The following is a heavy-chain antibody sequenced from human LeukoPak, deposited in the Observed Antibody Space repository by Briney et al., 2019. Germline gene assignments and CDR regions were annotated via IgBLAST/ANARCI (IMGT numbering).Heavy chain of an antibody. J-gene: IGHJ6*03. CDR3: AGHSSSCGGDCSDNYYYYYMDV. CDR2: IYPGDSDT. D-gene: IGHD2-21*02. V-gene: IGHV5-51*01. Sequence: GESLKISCKGSGYSFTSNWIGWVRQMPGKGLEWMGIIYPGDSDTRYNPSFRGQVTISADKSISTAYLQWSSLKASDTAMYYCAGHSSSCGGDCSDNYYYYYMDVWGKGTTVTISS. CDR1: GYSFTSNW.